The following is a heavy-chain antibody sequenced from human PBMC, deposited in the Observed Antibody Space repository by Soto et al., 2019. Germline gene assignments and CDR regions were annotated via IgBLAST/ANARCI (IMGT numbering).Heavy chain of an antibody. V-gene: IGHV4-59*01. CDR3: ARDGGRTGY. Sequence: PSETLSLTCTVSGDSISSYYWSWIRQPPGKGLGWIGYIYYSGSTNYNPSLKSRVTISVDTSKNQFSLKLSSVTAADTAVYYCARDGGRTGYWGQGTLVTVSS. J-gene: IGHJ4*02. D-gene: IGHD1-26*01. CDR2: IYYSGST. CDR1: GDSISSYY.